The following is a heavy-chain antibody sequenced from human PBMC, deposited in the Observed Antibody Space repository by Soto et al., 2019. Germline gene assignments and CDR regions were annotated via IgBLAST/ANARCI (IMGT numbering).Heavy chain of an antibody. J-gene: IGHJ6*02. CDR2: IIPIFGTL. V-gene: IGHV1-69*01. CDR1: GGTFSSYA. CDR3: VRVGWESSGWSPSGLDV. Sequence: QVQVVQSGAEVKRPGSSVKVSCKASGGTFSSYAINWVRQAPGQGPEWMGGIIPIFGTLNYAQKFQGRVTITADESTSTAYMELSSLRSDDTAVYYCVRVGWESSGWSPSGLDVWGQGTTVTVSS. D-gene: IGHD6-19*01.